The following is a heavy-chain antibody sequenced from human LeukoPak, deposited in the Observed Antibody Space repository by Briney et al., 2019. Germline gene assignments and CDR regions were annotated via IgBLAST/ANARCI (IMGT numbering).Heavy chain of an antibody. J-gene: IGHJ6*03. D-gene: IGHD6-6*01. V-gene: IGHV4-61*02. CDR2: IYTSGST. CDR3: ARKIAAKRYYYYYYYMDV. Sequence: PSETLSLTCTVSGGSISSSSYYWSWIRQPAGKGLEWIGRIYTSGSTNYNPSLKSRVTISVDTSKNQFSLKLSSVTAADTAVYYCARKIAAKRYYYYYYYMDVWGKGTTVTVSS. CDR1: GGSISSSSYY.